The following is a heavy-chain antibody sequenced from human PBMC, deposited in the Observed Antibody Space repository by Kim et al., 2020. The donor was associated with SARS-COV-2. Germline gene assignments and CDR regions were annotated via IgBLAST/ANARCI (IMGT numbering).Heavy chain of an antibody. V-gene: IGHV3-7*01. D-gene: IGHD1-20*01. CDR2: IKQDGSEK. CDR1: GFTFSSYW. J-gene: IGHJ4*02. CDR3: ARGGNWNPDANYDY. Sequence: GGSLRLSCAASGFTFSSYWMSWVRQAPGKGLEWVSNIKQDGSEKYYVDSVKGRFTISRDNAKNSLYLQMNSLRAEDTAVYYCARGGNWNPDANYDYWGQGTLVTVSS.